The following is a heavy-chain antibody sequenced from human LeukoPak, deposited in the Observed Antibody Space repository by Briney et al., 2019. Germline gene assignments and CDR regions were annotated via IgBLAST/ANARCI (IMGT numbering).Heavy chain of an antibody. CDR2: IYYSGTT. J-gene: IGHJ3*02. V-gene: IGHV4-30-4*01. CDR1: GGSISNGDYY. CDR3: AAYDTSGDYYVSAFDI. D-gene: IGHD3-22*01. Sequence: SETLSLTCTVSGGSISNGDYYWNWLRQPPGKGLEWIGYIYYSGTTYYNPSLESRVTISVDTSKNQFSLKLSSVTAADTAVYYCAAYDTSGDYYVSAFDIWGQGTLVTVSS.